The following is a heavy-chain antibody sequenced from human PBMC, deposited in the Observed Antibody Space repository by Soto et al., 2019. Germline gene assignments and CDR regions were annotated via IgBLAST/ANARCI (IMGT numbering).Heavy chain of an antibody. D-gene: IGHD3-10*01. Sequence: PGGSLRLSCAASGFTFSSYGMHWVRQAPGKGLEWVAVISYDGSNKYYADSVKGRFTISRDNSKNTLYLQMNSLRAEDTAVYYCAKDFRVGGWPDYWGQGTRVTVSS. J-gene: IGHJ4*02. CDR3: AKDFRVGGWPDY. V-gene: IGHV3-30*18. CDR2: ISYDGSNK. CDR1: GFTFSSYG.